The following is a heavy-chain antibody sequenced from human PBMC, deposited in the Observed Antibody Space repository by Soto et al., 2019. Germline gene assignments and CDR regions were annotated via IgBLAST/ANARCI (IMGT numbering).Heavy chain of an antibody. D-gene: IGHD6-19*01. J-gene: IGHJ6*02. CDR1: GYTFTSYG. Sequence: ASVRVSCKASGYTFTSYGISWVRQAPGQGLEWMGWISAYNGNTNYAQKLQGRVTMTTDTSTSTAYMELRSLRSDDTAVYYCARDPAEQWLADYYYYGMDVWGQGTTVTVSS. CDR2: ISAYNGNT. V-gene: IGHV1-18*01. CDR3: ARDPAEQWLADYYYYGMDV.